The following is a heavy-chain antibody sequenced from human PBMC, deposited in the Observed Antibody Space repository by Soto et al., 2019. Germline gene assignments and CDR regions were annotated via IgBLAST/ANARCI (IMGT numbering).Heavy chain of an antibody. V-gene: IGHV1-18*01. J-gene: IGHJ3*02. Sequence: ASVKVSCKASGYTFTSYGISWVRQAPGQGLEWMGWISAYNGNTNYAQKLQGRVTMTTDTSTSTAYMELRSLRSDDTAVDYCARSDDILTGYAFDIWGQGTMVTVSS. D-gene: IGHD3-9*01. CDR3: ARSDDILTGYAFDI. CDR1: GYTFTSYG. CDR2: ISAYNGNT.